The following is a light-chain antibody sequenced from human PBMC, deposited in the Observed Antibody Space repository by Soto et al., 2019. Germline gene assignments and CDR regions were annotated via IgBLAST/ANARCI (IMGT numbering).Light chain of an antibody. Sequence: EIVMTQSPATLSVSPGERATLSCRASQSVSSNLAWYQQKPGQAPRLLIYGASTRATGIPARFSGSGSGTEFTLTIRSLQSEDFAVYYCKQYNNWLRTVGQGTKVDIK. J-gene: IGKJ1*01. V-gene: IGKV3-15*01. CDR2: GAS. CDR1: QSVSSN. CDR3: KQYNNWLRT.